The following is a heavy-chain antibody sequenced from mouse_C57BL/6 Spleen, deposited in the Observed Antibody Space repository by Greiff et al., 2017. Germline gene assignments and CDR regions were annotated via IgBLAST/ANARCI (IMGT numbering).Heavy chain of an antibody. D-gene: IGHD1-1*01. V-gene: IGHV1-42*01. CDR2: INPSTGGT. CDR3: ARTYGSSSWFAY. J-gene: IGHJ3*01. CDR1: GYSFTGYY. Sequence: VQLQQSGPELVKPGASVKISCKASGYSFTGYYMNWVKQSPEKSLEWIGEINPSTGGTTYKQKFKAKATLTVDKSSSTAYMQLKSLTSEDSAVYYCARTYGSSSWFAYWGQGTLVTVSA.